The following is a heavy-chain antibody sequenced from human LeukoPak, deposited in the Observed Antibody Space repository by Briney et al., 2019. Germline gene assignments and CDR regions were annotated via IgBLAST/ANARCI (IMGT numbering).Heavy chain of an antibody. J-gene: IGHJ2*01. Sequence: SVKVSCKASGGTFSSYAISWVRQAPGQGLEWMGGIIPIFGTASYAQKFQGRVTITTDESTSTAYMELSSLRSEDTAVYYCARDCRITIFGVVTYPGYWYFDLWGRGTLVTVSS. CDR1: GGTFSSYA. CDR3: ARDCRITIFGVVTYPGYWYFDL. V-gene: IGHV1-69*05. D-gene: IGHD3-3*01. CDR2: IIPIFGTA.